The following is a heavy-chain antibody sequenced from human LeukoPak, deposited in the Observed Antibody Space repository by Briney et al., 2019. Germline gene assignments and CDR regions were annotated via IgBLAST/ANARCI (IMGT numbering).Heavy chain of an antibody. V-gene: IGHV4-39*07. CDR2: IFYSGST. Sequence: SETLSLTCTVSGGSISTSSYYWGWVRQPPGKGLEWIGNIFYSGSTYYSPSLKSRVTISVDTSKNQFSLKLSSVTAADTAVYYCARARQWLALAGAFDIWGQGTMVTVSS. D-gene: IGHD6-19*01. CDR3: ARARQWLALAGAFDI. CDR1: GGSISTSSYY. J-gene: IGHJ3*02.